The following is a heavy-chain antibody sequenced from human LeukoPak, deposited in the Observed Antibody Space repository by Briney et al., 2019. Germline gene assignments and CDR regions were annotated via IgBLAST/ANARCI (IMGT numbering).Heavy chain of an antibody. V-gene: IGHV5-51*01. CDR3: ARQYCSSTSCYQAVDY. J-gene: IGHJ4*02. Sequence: GESLKISCKGSGYSFTSYWIGWVRQMPGKGLEWMGIIYPGDSDTRYSPSFQGQVTISADKSISTAYLQWSSLKASDTAMYYCARQYCSSTSCYQAVDYWGQGTLVTVSS. D-gene: IGHD2-2*01. CDR2: IYPGDSDT. CDR1: GYSFTSYW.